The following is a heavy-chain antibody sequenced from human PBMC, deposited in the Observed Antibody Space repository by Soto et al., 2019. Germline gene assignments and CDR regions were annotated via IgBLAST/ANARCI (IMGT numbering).Heavy chain of an antibody. D-gene: IGHD3-3*01. CDR3: TRTNYDFWSGYSYYYYYMDV. CDR1: GFTFGDYA. J-gene: IGHJ6*03. V-gene: IGHV3-49*03. CDR2: IRSKAYGGTT. Sequence: PGGSLRLSCTASGFTFGDYAMSWFRQAPGKGLEWVGFIRSKAYGGTTEYAASVKGRFTISRDDSKSIAYLQMNSLKTEDTAVYYCTRTNYDFWSGYSYYYYYMDVWGKGTTVTVSS.